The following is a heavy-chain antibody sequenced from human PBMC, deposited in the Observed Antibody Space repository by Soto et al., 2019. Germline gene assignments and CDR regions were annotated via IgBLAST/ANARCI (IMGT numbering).Heavy chain of an antibody. CDR2: ISRYSGTT. V-gene: IGHV1-18*01. Sequence: QVQLVQSGDEVRKPWSSVKVSCKACGYIFVNYGIAWVRQAPGQGLEWMGWISRYSGTTTYPSKVQGGLTMTTDTSTSTAYMDLGSLTSDDTAVYYCALLDNYVTPTPQDVWGQGSTITVSS. CDR3: ALLDNYVTPTPQDV. J-gene: IGHJ6*02. CDR1: GYIFVNYG. D-gene: IGHD3-16*01.